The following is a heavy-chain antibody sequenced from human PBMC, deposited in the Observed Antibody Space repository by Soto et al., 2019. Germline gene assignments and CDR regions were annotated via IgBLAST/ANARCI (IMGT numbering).Heavy chain of an antibody. CDR1: GFTFSSYW. D-gene: IGHD3-22*01. Sequence: PGGSLRLSCAASGFTFSSYWMSWVRQAPGKGLEWVSYISSSSSTIYYADSVKGRFTISRDNAKNSLYLQMNSLRDEDTAVYYCARDPGVYYDSSGYPERDYWGQGTLVTVSS. V-gene: IGHV3-48*02. CDR3: ARDPGVYYDSSGYPERDY. CDR2: ISSSSSTI. J-gene: IGHJ4*02.